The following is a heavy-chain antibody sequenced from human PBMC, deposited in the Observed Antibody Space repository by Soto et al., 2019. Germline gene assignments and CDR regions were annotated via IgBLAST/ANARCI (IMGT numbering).Heavy chain of an antibody. CDR2: IIPIFGTA. CDR3: AGGAAAGMDYDYYGMDV. CDR1: GGTFSSYA. D-gene: IGHD6-13*01. V-gene: IGHV1-69*13. J-gene: IGHJ6*02. Sequence: GASVKVSCKASGGTFSSYAISWVRQAPGQGLEWMGGIIPIFGTANYAQKFQGRVTITADESTSTAYMELSSLRSEDTAVYYCAGGAAAGMDYDYYGMDVWGQGATVTVSS.